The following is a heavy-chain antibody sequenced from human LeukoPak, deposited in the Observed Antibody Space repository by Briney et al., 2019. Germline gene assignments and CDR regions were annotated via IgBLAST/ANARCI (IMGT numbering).Heavy chain of an antibody. CDR2: ISSSSSYI. V-gene: IGHV3-21*01. Sequence: GGSLRLSCAASGFTFSSYSMNWVRQAPGKGLEWVSSISSSSSYIYYADSVKGRLTISRDNAKNSLYLQMNSLRAEDTAVYYCARHVVAAAYYYYYYMDVWGKGTTVTVSS. D-gene: IGHD2-15*01. CDR1: GFTFSSYS. J-gene: IGHJ6*03. CDR3: ARHVVAAAYYYYYYMDV.